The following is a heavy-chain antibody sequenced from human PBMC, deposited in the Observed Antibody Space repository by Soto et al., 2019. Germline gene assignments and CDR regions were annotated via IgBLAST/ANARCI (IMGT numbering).Heavy chain of an antibody. CDR1: GYTFTTYE. CDR2: MSPSSGNT. D-gene: IGHD3-10*01. Sequence: QVQLVQSGAEVKKPGASVKVSCKASGYTFTTYEINWVRQVPGQGLEWMGWMSPSSGNTGYVDQFRGRVTMTSNTSMTTAYMELSSLRSADTAVYYCARVGGQLFGDHGMDVWCQGTTVTVSS. J-gene: IGHJ6*02. V-gene: IGHV1-8*01. CDR3: ARVGGQLFGDHGMDV.